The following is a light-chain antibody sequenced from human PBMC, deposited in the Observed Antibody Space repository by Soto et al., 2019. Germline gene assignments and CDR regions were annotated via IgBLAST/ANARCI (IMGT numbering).Light chain of an antibody. V-gene: IGLV2-14*01. J-gene: IGLJ1*01. CDR1: SSDVGGYNY. CDR3: SSYTSSSTQV. CDR2: DVS. Sequence: QSALAQPASVSGSPGQSITISCTGTSSDVGGYNYVSWYQQHPAKAPKLMIYDVSNRPSGISNRFSASKSGNTASLTISGLQAEDEADYFCSSYTSSSTQVFGTGTKVTVL.